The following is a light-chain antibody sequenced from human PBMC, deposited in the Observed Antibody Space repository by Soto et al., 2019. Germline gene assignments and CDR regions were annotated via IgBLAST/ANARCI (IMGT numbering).Light chain of an antibody. Sequence: QSVLTQHATDSASPGHSITISCAGTRDDIGAYAYVSWYQQHPGNAPKLLVYEVTNRPSGVSDRFSGSKSGNTASLTISGLQAEDEADYYCNSYTNSSAVVFGGGTKVTV. CDR3: NSYTNSSAVV. CDR1: RDDIGAYAY. CDR2: EVT. V-gene: IGLV2-14*01. J-gene: IGLJ2*01.